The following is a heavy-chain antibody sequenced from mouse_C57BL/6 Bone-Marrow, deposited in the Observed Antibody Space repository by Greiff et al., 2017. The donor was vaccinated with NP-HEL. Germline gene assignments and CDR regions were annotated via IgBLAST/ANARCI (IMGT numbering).Heavy chain of an antibody. CDR2: INPGSGGT. CDR3: ARRGIYYGSSEDY. J-gene: IGHJ2*01. CDR1: GYAFTNYL. V-gene: IGHV1-54*01. Sequence: QVQLQESGAELVRPGTSVKVSCKASGYAFTNYLIEWVKQRPGQGLEWIGVINPGSGGTNYNEKFKGKATLTADKSSSTAYMQLSSLTSEDSAVYFCARRGIYYGSSEDYWGQGTTLTVSS. D-gene: IGHD1-1*01.